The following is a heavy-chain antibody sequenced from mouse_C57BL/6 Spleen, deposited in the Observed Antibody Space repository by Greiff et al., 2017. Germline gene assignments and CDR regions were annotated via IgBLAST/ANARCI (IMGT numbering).Heavy chain of an antibody. V-gene: IGHV1-9*01. J-gene: IGHJ2*01. CDR1: GFTFTGYW. D-gene: IGHD2-4*01. CDR2: ILPGGGST. CDR3: WERYYDIDY. Sequence: QVQLLQSGAELARPGASVKLSCKASGFTFTGYWLAWVKQRPGHGLEWIGEILPGGGSTNYNEKFKGKATFTADTTSNTAYMQLSSLTTEDSAIYYCWERYYDIDYWGQGTTLTVSS.